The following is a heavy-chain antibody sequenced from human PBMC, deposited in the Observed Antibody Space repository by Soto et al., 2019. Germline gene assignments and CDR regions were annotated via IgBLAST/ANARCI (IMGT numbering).Heavy chain of an antibody. J-gene: IGHJ2*01. V-gene: IGHV3-30*18. CDR1: GFTFSACA. CDR2: ISSDGSNY. D-gene: IGHD2-21*02. Sequence: QVQLVESGGGVVQPGRSQRLSCAASGFTFSACAMHWVRQSPGKGLEWVAVISSDGSNYYYEDSVKGRFTISRDNSKNTLYLQMDSRRAEDTAVYYCAKEVGKAMTAITNWHFDLWGRGTLVTVSS. CDR3: AKEVGKAMTAITNWHFDL.